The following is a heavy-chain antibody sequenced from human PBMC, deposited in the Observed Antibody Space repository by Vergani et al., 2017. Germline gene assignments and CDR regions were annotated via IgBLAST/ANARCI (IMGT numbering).Heavy chain of an antibody. CDR3: ARDLRGRYYYYYMDV. V-gene: IGHV3-7*01. CDR2: IKQDGSGK. CDR1: GFTFSSYW. J-gene: IGHJ6*03. Sequence: EVQLVESGGGLVQPGGSLRLFCAASGFTFSSYWMRWVRQAPGKGLEWVANIKQDGSGKYYVDSVKGRFTITRDNAKNSLYLQMNSLRAEDTAVYYWARDLRGRYYYYYMDVWGKGTTVTVSS. D-gene: IGHD3-16*01.